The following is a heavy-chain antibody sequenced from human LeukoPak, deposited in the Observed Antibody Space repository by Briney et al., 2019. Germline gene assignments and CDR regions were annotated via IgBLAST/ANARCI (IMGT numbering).Heavy chain of an antibody. CDR2: IYYSGST. Sequence: SETLSLTCAVYGGSFSSYYWGWIRQPPGKGLEWIGSIYYSGSTYYNPSLKSRVTISVDTSKNQFSLKLSSVAAADTAVYYCARATYYGSGSHDYWGQGTLVTVSS. J-gene: IGHJ4*02. CDR3: ARATYYGSGSHDY. CDR1: GGSFSSYY. D-gene: IGHD3-10*01. V-gene: IGHV4-39*07.